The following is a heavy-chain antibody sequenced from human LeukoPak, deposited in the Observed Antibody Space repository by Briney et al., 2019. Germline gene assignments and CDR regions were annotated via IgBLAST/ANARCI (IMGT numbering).Heavy chain of an antibody. J-gene: IGHJ6*03. CDR3: AKYHYDSSGYYPLEYYYYMDV. D-gene: IGHD3-22*01. CDR2: ISGSGGST. CDR1: GFTFSSYA. V-gene: IGHV3-23*01. Sequence: GGSLRLSCAASGFTFSSYAMSWVRQAPGKGLEWVSAISGSGGSTYYADSVKGRFTISRGNSKNTLYLQMNGLRAGDTAVYYCAKYHYDSSGYYPLEYYYYMDVWGKGTTVTVSS.